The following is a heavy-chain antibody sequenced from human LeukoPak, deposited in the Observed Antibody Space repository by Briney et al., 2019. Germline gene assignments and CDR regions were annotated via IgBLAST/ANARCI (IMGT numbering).Heavy chain of an antibody. Sequence: ASVKVSCKASGFTFTSSAVQWVRQARGQRLEWIGWIVVCSGNTNYAQKFHERVTITRDMSTSTAYMELSSLRSEDTAVYYCAAVIAVAGTFDCWGQGTLVTVSS. CDR2: IVVCSGNT. V-gene: IGHV1-58*01. D-gene: IGHD6-19*01. J-gene: IGHJ4*02. CDR3: AAVIAVAGTFDC. CDR1: GFTFTSSA.